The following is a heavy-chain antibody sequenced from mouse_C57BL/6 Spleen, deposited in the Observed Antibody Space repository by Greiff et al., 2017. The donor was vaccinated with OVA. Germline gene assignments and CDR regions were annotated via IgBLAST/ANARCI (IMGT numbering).Heavy chain of an antibody. CDR1: GFTFSDYY. CDR2: ISNGGGST. D-gene: IGHD2-4*01. J-gene: IGHJ4*01. Sequence: EVKLVESGGGLVQPGGSLKLSCAASGFTFSDYYMYWVRQTPEKRLEWVAYISNGGGSTYYPDTVKGRFTISRDNAKNTLYLQMSRLKSEDTAMYYCARQGYDYDDYYAMDYWGQGTSVTVSS. V-gene: IGHV5-12*01. CDR3: ARQGYDYDDYYAMDY.